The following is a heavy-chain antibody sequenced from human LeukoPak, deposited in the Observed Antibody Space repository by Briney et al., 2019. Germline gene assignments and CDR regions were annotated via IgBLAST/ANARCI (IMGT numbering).Heavy chain of an antibody. Sequence: GASVKVSCKAPGYTFTGYYMHWVRQAPGQGLEWMGWINTNTGNPTYAQGFTGRFVFSLDTSVSTAYLQISSLKAEDTAVYYCAIQQLADAFDIWGQGTMVTVSS. CDR2: INTNTGNP. CDR3: AIQQLADAFDI. D-gene: IGHD6-13*01. CDR1: GYTFTGYY. V-gene: IGHV7-4-1*02. J-gene: IGHJ3*02.